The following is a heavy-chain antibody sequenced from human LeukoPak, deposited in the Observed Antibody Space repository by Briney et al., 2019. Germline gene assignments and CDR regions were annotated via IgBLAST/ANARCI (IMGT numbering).Heavy chain of an antibody. Sequence: ASVKVSCKASGYTFTGYYMHWVRRAPGQGLDWMGWINPNSGGTNYAQKFQGRVTMTRDTSISTAYMELSRLRSDDTAVYYCARGSSMVRGVIFLPFDYWGQGTLVTVSS. D-gene: IGHD3-10*01. V-gene: IGHV1-2*02. CDR1: GYTFTGYY. CDR3: ARGSSMVRGVIFLPFDY. CDR2: INPNSGGT. J-gene: IGHJ4*02.